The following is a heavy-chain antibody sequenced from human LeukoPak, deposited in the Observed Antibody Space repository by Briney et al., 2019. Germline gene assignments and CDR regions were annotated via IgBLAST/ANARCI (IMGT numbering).Heavy chain of an antibody. Sequence: GVSVKVSCKASGGTFSSYAISWVRQAPGQGLEWMGGIIPIFGTANYAQKFQGRVTITADESTSTAYMELSSLRSEDTAVYYCARGGGSCYSCWFDPWGQGTLVTVSS. D-gene: IGHD2-15*01. V-gene: IGHV1-69*13. J-gene: IGHJ5*02. CDR3: ARGGGSCYSCWFDP. CDR2: IIPIFGTA. CDR1: GGTFSSYA.